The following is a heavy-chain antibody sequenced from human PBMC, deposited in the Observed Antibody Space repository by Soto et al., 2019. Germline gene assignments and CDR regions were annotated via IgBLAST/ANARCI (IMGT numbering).Heavy chain of an antibody. J-gene: IGHJ6*02. CDR3: ARSRRGAYSSGWYSPSGYYTSGIAV. Sequence: GEALKISCXGSGYSFTSYWIGWVRQMPGKGLEWMGIIYPGDSDTRYSPSFQGQVTISADTSISTAYLQWTSLKASDTAMYYCARSRRGAYSSGWYSPSGYYTSGIAVWAQGPKVTVSS. D-gene: IGHD6-19*01. CDR2: IYPGDSDT. V-gene: IGHV5-51*01. CDR1: GYSFTSYW.